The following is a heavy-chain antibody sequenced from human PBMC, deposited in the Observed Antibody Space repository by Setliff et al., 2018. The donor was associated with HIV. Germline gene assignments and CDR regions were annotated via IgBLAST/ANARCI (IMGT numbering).Heavy chain of an antibody. V-gene: IGHV5-51*07. CDR2: IYPGDSAT. J-gene: IGHJ5*02. D-gene: IGHD3-3*01. CDR1: GYTFTNYW. Sequence: PGESLKISCRGSGYTFTNYWIGWVHQMPGSGLEWMGIIYPGDSATRYSPSFEGLVTMSAYKSINTAYLQWNSLKASDTAMSYLARQPTDTSGYNNWFDPWGQGTLVTVAS. CDR3: ARQPTDTSGYNNWFDP.